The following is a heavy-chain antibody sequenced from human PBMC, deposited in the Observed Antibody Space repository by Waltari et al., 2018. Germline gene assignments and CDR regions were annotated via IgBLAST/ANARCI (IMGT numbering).Heavy chain of an antibody. V-gene: IGHV4-59*01. Sequence: QVQLQESGPGLVKPSETLSLTCTVSGGSISSYYWSWIRQPPGKGLEWIGYIYYSGSTNYNPSLKSRVTISVDTSKNQFSLKLSSVTAADTAVYYCARLSSGYFMDVWGKGTTVTVSS. CDR1: GGSISSYY. CDR2: IYYSGST. CDR3: ARLSSGYFMDV. D-gene: IGHD3-22*01. J-gene: IGHJ6*04.